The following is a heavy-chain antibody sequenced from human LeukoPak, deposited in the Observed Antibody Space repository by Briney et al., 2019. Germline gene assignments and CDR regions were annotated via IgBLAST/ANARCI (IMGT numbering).Heavy chain of an antibody. Sequence: GRSLRLSCAASGFTFDDYAMHWVRQAPGKGLEWVSAISGSSSSYIYYADSLKGRFTISRDNAKNSLYLQMNSLRAEDTAVYYCARDFYDTSGYYYDYWGQGTLVTVSS. CDR1: GFTFDDYA. J-gene: IGHJ4*02. CDR2: ISGSSSSYI. V-gene: IGHV3-21*01. CDR3: ARDFYDTSGYYYDY. D-gene: IGHD3-22*01.